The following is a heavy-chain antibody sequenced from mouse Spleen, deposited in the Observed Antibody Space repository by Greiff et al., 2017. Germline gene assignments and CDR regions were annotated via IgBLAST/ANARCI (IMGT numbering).Heavy chain of an antibody. V-gene: IGHV5-6*02. CDR1: GFTFSSYG. J-gene: IGHJ4*01. Sequence: DVKLVESGGDLVKPGGSLKLSCAASGFTFSSYGMSWVRQTPDKRLEWVATISSGGSYTYYPDSVKGRFTISRDNAKNTLYLQMSSLKSEDTAMYYCARESGGRNYAMDYWGQGTSVTVSS. CDR2: ISSGGSYT. CDR3: ARESGGRNYAMDY. D-gene: IGHD1-1*01.